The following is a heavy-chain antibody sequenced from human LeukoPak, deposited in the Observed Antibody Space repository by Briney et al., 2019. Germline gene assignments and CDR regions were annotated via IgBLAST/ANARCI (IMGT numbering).Heavy chain of an antibody. D-gene: IGHD6-19*01. J-gene: IGHJ4*02. CDR3: ATKQWLAPPPDS. V-gene: IGHV3-74*01. CDR2: INTDGTVT. CDR1: GFTFSKYW. Sequence: GASLRLSCAASGFTFSKYWMLWVRQAPGKGLESVSRINTDGTVTTYADSVKGRFTVSRDNADNTMFLQMNSVRDEDTAVYYCATKQWLAPPPDSWGQGTPVTVSS.